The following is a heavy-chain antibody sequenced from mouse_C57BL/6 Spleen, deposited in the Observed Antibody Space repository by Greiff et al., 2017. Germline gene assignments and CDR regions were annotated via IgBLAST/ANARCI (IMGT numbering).Heavy chain of an antibody. D-gene: IGHD3-2*02. CDR1: GYTFTSYG. Sequence: QVQLQQSGAELARPGASVKLSCKASGYTFTSYGLSWVKQRTGQGLEWIGEIYPRSGNTYYNEKFKGKATLTADKSSSTAYMELRSLTSEDSAVYFCARAGSSEDFDYWGQGTTLTVSS. CDR2: IYPRSGNT. CDR3: ARAGSSEDFDY. J-gene: IGHJ2*01. V-gene: IGHV1-81*01.